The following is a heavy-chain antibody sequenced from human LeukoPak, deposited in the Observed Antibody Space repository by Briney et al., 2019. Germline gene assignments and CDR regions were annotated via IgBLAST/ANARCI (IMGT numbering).Heavy chain of an antibody. CDR3: ARGAKVLDYFDY. D-gene: IGHD3-16*01. Sequence: SETLSLTCTVSGGSISSRNYYWGWIRQPPGEGLEWIGKISDSGNTYYSPSLRSRVPISIDTSKNRFSRKLSSVTATDTALYYCARGAKVLDYFDYWGQGTLVTVSS. V-gene: IGHV4-39*01. J-gene: IGHJ4*02. CDR2: ISDSGNT. CDR1: GGSISSRNYY.